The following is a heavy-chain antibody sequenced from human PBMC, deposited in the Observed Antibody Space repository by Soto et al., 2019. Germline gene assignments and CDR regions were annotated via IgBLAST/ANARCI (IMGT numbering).Heavy chain of an antibody. V-gene: IGHV3-23*01. J-gene: IGHJ5*02. CDR3: ASAPAGYSSSWSRGWFDP. Sequence: GGSLRLSCAASGFTFSSYAMNWVRQAPGKGLEWVSVISGSGDSTYYADSVKGRFTISRDNSKNTLYLQMNSLRAEDTAVYYCASAPAGYSSSWSRGWFDPWGQGTLVTVSS. CDR1: GFTFSSYA. CDR2: ISGSGDST. D-gene: IGHD6-13*01.